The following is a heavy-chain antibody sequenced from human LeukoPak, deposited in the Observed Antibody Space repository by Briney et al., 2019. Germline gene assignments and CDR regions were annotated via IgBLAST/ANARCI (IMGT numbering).Heavy chain of an antibody. D-gene: IGHD2-21*02. J-gene: IGHJ4*02. CDR1: GFTFSNYG. CDR2: ISGSGDST. V-gene: IGHV3-23*01. Sequence: PGGSLRLSCAASGFTFSNYGMSWVRQAPGKGLEWVSAISGSGDSTYYADSVKGRFTISRDNSKNTLYLQMNSLRAEDTAVYYCANSVVTTKGDYWGQGTLVTVSS. CDR3: ANSVVTTKGDY.